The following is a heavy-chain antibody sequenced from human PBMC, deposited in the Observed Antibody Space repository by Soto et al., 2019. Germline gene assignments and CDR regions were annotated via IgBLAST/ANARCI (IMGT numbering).Heavy chain of an antibody. J-gene: IGHJ4*02. D-gene: IGHD7-27*01. CDR3: TRANWYSEY. CDR1: GSSISNHY. Sequence: QVQLQESGPGLVKPSETLSLTCTVSGSSISNHYWSWIRQPPGKGLEWIGYIYYNGNTNYNPPLKSRVTMSVDTSKNQISLKLSSVTAADTAVYYCTRANWYSEYWGQGTLVTVSS. V-gene: IGHV4-59*11. CDR2: IYYNGNT.